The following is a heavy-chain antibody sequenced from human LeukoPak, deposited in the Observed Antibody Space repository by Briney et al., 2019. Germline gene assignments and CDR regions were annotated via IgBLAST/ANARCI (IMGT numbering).Heavy chain of an antibody. V-gene: IGHV3-23*01. Sequence: GGSLRLSCAASGFTFPSYAMSWVRQAPGKGLEWVSTISGSGGSTDYADSVKGRFTISRDNSKNTLYLQMNSLRAEDTAVYYCAKAAGIAVAGTGSGYFQHWGQGTLVTVSS. D-gene: IGHD6-13*01. CDR1: GFTFPSYA. CDR3: AKAAGIAVAGTGSGYFQH. CDR2: ISGSGGST. J-gene: IGHJ1*01.